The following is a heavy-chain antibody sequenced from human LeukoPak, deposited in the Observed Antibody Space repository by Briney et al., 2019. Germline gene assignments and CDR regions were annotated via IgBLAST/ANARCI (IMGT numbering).Heavy chain of an antibody. CDR1: GGSNSSSSYY. V-gene: IGHV4-39*07. CDR3: ARDPSRYYYDSSLDY. J-gene: IGHJ4*02. CDR2: IYYSGTT. D-gene: IGHD3-22*01. Sequence: PSETLSLNGTVAGGSNSSSSYYWGGIRQPPWKGLQWSGSIYYSGTTYYNPSLKSRVTISVDTSKNHFSLNLSSVTAADTAVYYCARDPSRYYYDSSLDYWGQGTLVTVSS.